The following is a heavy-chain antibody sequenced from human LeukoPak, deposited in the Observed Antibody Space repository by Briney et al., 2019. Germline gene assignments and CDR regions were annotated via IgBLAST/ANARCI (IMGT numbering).Heavy chain of an antibody. CDR3: AREGYYYAGSGYYYLDY. D-gene: IGHD3-22*01. J-gene: IGHJ4*02. CDR1: GVTILSGGYY. V-gene: IGHV4-61*08. Sequence: SETLSLTCTVSGVTILSGGYYWAWIRQPPGKGLEWIGYIYYSGSTNYNPSLKSRVTISVDTSKNQFSLKLNSVTAADTAVYYCAREGYYYAGSGYYYLDYWGQGTLVTVSS. CDR2: IYYSGST.